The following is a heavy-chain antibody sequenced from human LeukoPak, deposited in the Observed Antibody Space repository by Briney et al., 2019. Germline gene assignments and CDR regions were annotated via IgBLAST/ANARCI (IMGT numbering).Heavy chain of an antibody. J-gene: IGHJ4*02. Sequence: SVKVSCKASGGTFSSYAISWVRQAPGQGLEWMGGIIPIFGTANYAQKFQGRVTITADESTSTAYMGLSSLRSEDTAVYYCAREGRGYSYGDFDYWGQGTLVTVSS. CDR1: GGTFSSYA. CDR3: AREGRGYSYGDFDY. V-gene: IGHV1-69*13. CDR2: IIPIFGTA. D-gene: IGHD5-18*01.